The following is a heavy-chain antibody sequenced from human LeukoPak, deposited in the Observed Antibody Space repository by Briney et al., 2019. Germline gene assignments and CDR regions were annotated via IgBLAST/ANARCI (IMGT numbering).Heavy chain of an antibody. D-gene: IGHD1-26*01. Sequence: SVKVSCKTSGGTFTSYAISWVRQAPGQGLEWMGGIIPIFGTANYAQKFQGRVTITTDGSTSTAYMELSSLRSEDTAVYYCARDWGGSYPGYFDYWGQGTLVTVSS. J-gene: IGHJ4*02. V-gene: IGHV1-69*05. CDR1: GGTFTSYA. CDR3: ARDWGGSYPGYFDY. CDR2: IIPIFGTA.